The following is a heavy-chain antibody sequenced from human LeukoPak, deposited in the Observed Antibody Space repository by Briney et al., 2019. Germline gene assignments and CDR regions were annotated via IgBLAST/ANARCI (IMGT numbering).Heavy chain of an antibody. Sequence: PGGSLRLSCAASGFTFSSYAMSWVRQAPGKGLEWVSVIYSGISTYYADSVKGRFTISRDNSKNTLYLQMNSLRAEDTAVYYCARVTGSGWYYFDYWGQGTLVTVSS. D-gene: IGHD6-19*01. V-gene: IGHV3-53*01. CDR2: IYSGIST. J-gene: IGHJ4*02. CDR1: GFTFSSYA. CDR3: ARVTGSGWYYFDY.